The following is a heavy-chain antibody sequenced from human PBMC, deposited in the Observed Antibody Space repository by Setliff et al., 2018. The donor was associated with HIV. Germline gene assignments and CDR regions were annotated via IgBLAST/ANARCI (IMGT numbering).Heavy chain of an antibody. CDR2: MCHGGNNN. CDR3: ARGVLITKRVTQTGGYYYYTDV. CDR1: GYSISSDYC. D-gene: IGHD2-21*02. J-gene: IGHJ6*03. V-gene: IGHV4-38-2*01. Sequence: SETLSLTCGVSGYSISSDYCWGWIRQPPGKGLEWIGNMCHGGNNNYYNPSLKSRVTISVDTSKNQFFLKVTSVTAADTAVYYCARGVLITKRVTQTGGYYYYTDVWGKGTTVTV.